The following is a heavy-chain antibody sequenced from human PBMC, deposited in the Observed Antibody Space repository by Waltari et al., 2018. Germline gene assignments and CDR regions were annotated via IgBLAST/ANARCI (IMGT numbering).Heavy chain of an antibody. CDR1: GFTFSSDA. Sequence: EVQVLESGGGLIQPGGSLRLSCTASGFTFSSDAMTWVRQAPGEGLEWVSAISGSGESTYYADSVRGRFTISGDSSRNTVWLQMSSLRVEDTAVYFCAKVLNNWPDVFDVWGQGTMVTVSS. J-gene: IGHJ3*01. CDR2: ISGSGEST. CDR3: AKVLNNWPDVFDV. V-gene: IGHV3-23*01.